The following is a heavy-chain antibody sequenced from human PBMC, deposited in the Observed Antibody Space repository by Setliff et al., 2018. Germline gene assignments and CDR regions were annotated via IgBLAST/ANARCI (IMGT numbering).Heavy chain of an antibody. V-gene: IGHV1-58*01. D-gene: IGHD5-18*01. CDR2: IVVGSGNT. CDR3: AAERRGYFYLY. J-gene: IGHJ4*02. CDR1: GYTFTSYA. Sequence: SVKVSCKASGYTFTSYALHWVRQARGQRLEWIGWIVVGSGNTNYAQKFQERVTITRDMSTSTAYMELSSLRSEDTAVYYCAAERRGYFYLYWGQGTLVTVSS.